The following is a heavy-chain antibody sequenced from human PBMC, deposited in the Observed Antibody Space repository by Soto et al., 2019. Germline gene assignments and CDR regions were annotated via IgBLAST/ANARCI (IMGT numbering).Heavy chain of an antibody. CDR1: SGSIDSSYW. CDR3: ASWGGLNFPRLY. J-gene: IGHJ4*02. Sequence: QVQLQESGPGLVKPSGTLSLTCAVSSGSIDSSYWWTWVRQSPGKGLEWIGEVYHSGTTNYNPSLESRVTISVDRSKNECSLTLDSVTAADTAVYYCASWGGLNFPRLYWGQGALGTVSS. CDR2: VYHSGTT. V-gene: IGHV4-4*02. D-gene: IGHD3-16*01.